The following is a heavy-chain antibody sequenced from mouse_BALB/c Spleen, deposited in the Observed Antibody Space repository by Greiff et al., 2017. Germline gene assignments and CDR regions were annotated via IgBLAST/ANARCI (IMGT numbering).Heavy chain of an antibody. V-gene: IGHV7-3*02. J-gene: IGHJ4*01. Sequence: EVKLVESGGGLVQPGGSLRLSCATSGFTFTDYYMSWVRQPPGKALEWLGFIRNKANGYTTEYSASVKGRFTISRDNSQSILYLQMNTLRAEDSATYYCARDTEKEDAMDYWGQGTSVTVSS. CDR2: IRNKANGYTT. CDR3: ARDTEKEDAMDY. CDR1: GFTFTDYY.